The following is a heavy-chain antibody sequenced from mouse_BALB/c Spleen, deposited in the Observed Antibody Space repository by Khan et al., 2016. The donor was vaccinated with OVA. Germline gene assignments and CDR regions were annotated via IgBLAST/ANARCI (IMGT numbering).Heavy chain of an antibody. CDR3: ARGYYGYLDY. D-gene: IGHD1-1*01. V-gene: IGHV1S56*01. CDR1: GYTITSYY. CDR2: IYPEDGST. J-gene: IGHJ2*01. Sequence: QVQLQQSGPELVKPGASVKMSCKASGYTITSYYIHWVKQRPGQGPEWIGWIYPEDGSTNYNEKFKGKTTLTADKSSSTAYMLLSSLTSEDSTIYVCARGYYGYLDYWGQGTTLTVSS.